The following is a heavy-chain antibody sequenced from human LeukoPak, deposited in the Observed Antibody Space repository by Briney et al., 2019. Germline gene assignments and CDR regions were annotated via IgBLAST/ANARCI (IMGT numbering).Heavy chain of an antibody. CDR1: GGSISSTNFY. Sequence: PSETLSLTCTVSGGSISSTNFYWGWIRQPPGKGLEWIASIYYSGNTYYNPSLKSRVTISVDTSKNQFSLKLSSVTAADTAVYYCARERELRFLEWLSQYYYYYYMDVWGKGTTVTVSS. CDR2: IYYSGNT. J-gene: IGHJ6*03. V-gene: IGHV4-39*07. CDR3: ARERELRFLEWLSQYYYYYYMDV. D-gene: IGHD3-3*01.